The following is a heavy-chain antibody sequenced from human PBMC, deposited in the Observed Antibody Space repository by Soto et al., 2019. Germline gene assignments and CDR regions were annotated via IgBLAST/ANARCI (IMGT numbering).Heavy chain of an antibody. Sequence: QVQLVQSGAEVKKPGSSVKVSCKASGGTFSSYAISWVRQAPGQGLEWMGRIIPIFGTANYAQKFQGRVTIAADESTSTAYMELSSLRSEDTAVYYCARDRFSHYYDSSGYFGVDAFDIWGQGTMVTVSS. D-gene: IGHD3-22*01. J-gene: IGHJ3*02. V-gene: IGHV1-69*18. CDR2: IIPIFGTA. CDR1: GGTFSSYA. CDR3: ARDRFSHYYDSSGYFGVDAFDI.